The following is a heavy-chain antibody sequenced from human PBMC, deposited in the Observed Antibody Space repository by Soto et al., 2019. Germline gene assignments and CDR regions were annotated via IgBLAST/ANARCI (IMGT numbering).Heavy chain of an antibody. CDR3: ALRSMAVVPEY. Sequence: QVQLQESGPGLVKPSETLSLTCAVSGDSISSYYCMWIRQPPGKGLESIGYLYYGRSANYNPSLKSRVSLSVDTSTNQCSMTLSSMTAADTAVYYCALRSMAVVPEYWGQGTLVTVSS. V-gene: IGHV4-59*01. D-gene: IGHD3-22*01. CDR2: LYYGRSA. J-gene: IGHJ4*02. CDR1: GDSISSYY.